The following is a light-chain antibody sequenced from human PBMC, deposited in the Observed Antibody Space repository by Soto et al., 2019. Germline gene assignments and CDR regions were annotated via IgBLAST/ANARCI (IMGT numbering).Light chain of an antibody. CDR2: DAS. V-gene: IGKV1-33*01. CDR1: QDISNY. CDR3: QQYDNLPYT. Sequence: DIQMTQSTSSLSASVGDRVTITCQASQDISNYLNWYQQTPGKAPKLLIYDASNLETGVPSRFSGSGSGTDFTFTISSLQPEDIATYYCQQYDNLPYTFGQGTKLEIK. J-gene: IGKJ2*01.